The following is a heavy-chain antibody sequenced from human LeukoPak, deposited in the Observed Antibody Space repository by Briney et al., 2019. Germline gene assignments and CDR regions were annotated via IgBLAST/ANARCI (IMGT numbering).Heavy chain of an antibody. CDR1: GYTFTAYY. D-gene: IGHD2-8*02. J-gene: IGHJ4*02. V-gene: IGHV1-2*02. CDR3: ASEAFCAGGSCNVQRVAS. CDR2: IDTNTGAT. Sequence: GASVKVSCKASGYTFTAYYIHWVRQAPGQGLEWMGWIDTNTGATKYAQKFQGRVTITRDTSTGTAYMELSSLISGDTALYYCASEAFCAGGSCNVQRVASWGPGTLVTVS.